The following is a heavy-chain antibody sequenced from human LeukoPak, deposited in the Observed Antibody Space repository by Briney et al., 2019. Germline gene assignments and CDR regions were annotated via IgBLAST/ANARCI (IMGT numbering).Heavy chain of an antibody. CDR1: GYTFTSYY. Sequence: ASVKVSCKASGYTFTSYYMHWVRQAPGQRLEWMGWINAGNGNTKYSQKFQGRVTITRDTSASTAYMELSSLRSEDTAVYYCARDRSDGYQVVDYYFDYWGQVTLVTVSS. V-gene: IGHV1-3*01. J-gene: IGHJ4*02. CDR3: ARDRSDGYQVVDYYFDY. D-gene: IGHD5-24*01. CDR2: INAGNGNT.